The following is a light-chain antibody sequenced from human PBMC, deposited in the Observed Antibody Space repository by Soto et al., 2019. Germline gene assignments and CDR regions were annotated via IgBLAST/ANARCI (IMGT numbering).Light chain of an antibody. CDR1: SNDIGAYNY. V-gene: IGLV2-14*03. J-gene: IGLJ2*01. Sequence: QSALTQPASVSGSHGQSITISCTGTSNDIGAYNYVSWYQQYPGKVPTLIIYEVTFRPSGVSNRFSGSKSGNTASLTISGLQTEDEADYYCGSYASATLIFGGGTKITVL. CDR3: GSYASATLI. CDR2: EVT.